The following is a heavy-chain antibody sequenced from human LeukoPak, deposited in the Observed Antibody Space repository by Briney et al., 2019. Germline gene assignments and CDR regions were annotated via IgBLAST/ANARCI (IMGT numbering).Heavy chain of an antibody. CDR3: ARASTVREGGVNYYYPYMDV. V-gene: IGHV4-4*07. CDR2: IYTSGST. J-gene: IGHJ6*03. D-gene: IGHD4-17*01. CDR1: GGSISSYY. Sequence: SETLSLTCTVSGGSISSYYWSWIRQPAGKGLEWIGRIYTSGSTNYNPSLKSRVTMSVDTSKNQFSLKLTSVTAADTAVYYCARASTVREGGVNYYYPYMDVWGKGTPVTVSS.